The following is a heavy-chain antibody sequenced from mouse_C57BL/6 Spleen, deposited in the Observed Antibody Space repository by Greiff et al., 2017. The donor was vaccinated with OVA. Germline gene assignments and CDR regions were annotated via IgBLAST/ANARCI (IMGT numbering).Heavy chain of an antibody. V-gene: IGHV1-50*01. D-gene: IGHD2-4*01. CDR2: IDPSDSYT. CDR3: ARKGDYDGRDY. Sequence: QVQLQQPGAELVKPGASVKLSCKASGYTFTSYWMQWVKQRPGQGLEWIGEIDPSDSYTNYNQKFKGKATLTVDTSSSTAYMQLSSLTSEDSAVDYCARKGDYDGRDYWGQGTSVTVSS. CDR1: GYTFTSYW. J-gene: IGHJ4*01.